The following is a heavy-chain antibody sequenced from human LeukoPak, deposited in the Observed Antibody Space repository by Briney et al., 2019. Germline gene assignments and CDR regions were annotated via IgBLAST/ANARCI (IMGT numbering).Heavy chain of an antibody. V-gene: IGHV3-30-3*01. CDR2: ISYDGSNK. D-gene: IGHD5-24*01. Sequence: GGSLRLSCAASGFTFSSYAMHWVRQAPGKGLEWVAVISYDGSNKYYADSVMGRFTISRDNSTNTLYLQMNSLRAENTAVYYCASGGVFTATYDYWGQGTLVTVSS. J-gene: IGHJ4*02. CDR3: ASGGVFTATYDY. CDR1: GFTFSSYA.